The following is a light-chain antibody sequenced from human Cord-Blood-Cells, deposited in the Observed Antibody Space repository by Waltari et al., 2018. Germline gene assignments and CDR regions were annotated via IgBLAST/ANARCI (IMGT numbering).Light chain of an antibody. CDR1: QGISSA. V-gene: IGKV1-13*02. CDR2: DAS. CDR3: QQFNSYPYT. Sequence: AIQLIQSPSSLSASVGDTTPLTCRASQGISSALAWYQQKPGKAPKLLIYDASSLESGVPSRFSGSGSGTDFTLTISSLQPEDFATYYCQQFNSYPYTFGQGTKLEIK. J-gene: IGKJ2*01.